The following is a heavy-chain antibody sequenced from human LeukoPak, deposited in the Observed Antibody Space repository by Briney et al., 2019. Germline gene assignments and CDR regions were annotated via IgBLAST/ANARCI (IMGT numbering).Heavy chain of an antibody. CDR2: IYSGGST. CDR1: GFTFSSYG. J-gene: IGHJ4*02. Sequence: TGGSLRLSCAASGFTFSSYGMHWVRQAPGKGLEWVSVIYSGGSTYYADSVKGRFTISRDNSKNTLYLQMNSLRAEDTAVYYCARDWYYDYWGQGTLVTVSS. V-gene: IGHV3-53*01. CDR3: ARDWYYDY.